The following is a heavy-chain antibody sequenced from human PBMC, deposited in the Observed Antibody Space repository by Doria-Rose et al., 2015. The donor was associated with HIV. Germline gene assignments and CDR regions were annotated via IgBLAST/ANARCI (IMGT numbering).Heavy chain of an antibody. J-gene: IGHJ4*02. V-gene: IGHV2-26*01. CDR3: ARIKSSRWYHKYYFDF. D-gene: IGHD6-13*01. Sequence: QESGPVLVKPTETLTLTCTVSGVSLSSPGMGVSWIRQPPGRALEWLANIFSDDGRSYKTSLESRLTISRVTSKSQVVLTMTDMDPVDTATYYCARIKSSRWYHKYYFDFWGQGTLVIVSA. CDR2: IFSDDGR. CDR1: GVSLSSPGMG.